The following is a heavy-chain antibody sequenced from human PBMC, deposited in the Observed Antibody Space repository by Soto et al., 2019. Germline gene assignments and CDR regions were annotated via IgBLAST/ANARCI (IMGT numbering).Heavy chain of an antibody. J-gene: IGHJ4*02. CDR1: GFTFSSYA. D-gene: IGHD1-26*01. Sequence: QVQLVESGGGVVQPGRSLRLSCAASGFTFSSYAMHWVRQAPGKGLEWVVVISYDGSNKYYADSVKGRFTISRDNSKNTLYLQMNSLRAEDTAVYYCARSESYYGGPGLDYWGQGTLVTVSS. CDR2: ISYDGSNK. V-gene: IGHV3-30-3*01. CDR3: ARSESYYGGPGLDY.